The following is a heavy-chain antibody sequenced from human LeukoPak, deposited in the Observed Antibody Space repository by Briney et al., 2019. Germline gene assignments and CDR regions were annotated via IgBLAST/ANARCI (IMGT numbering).Heavy chain of an antibody. D-gene: IGHD2-15*01. CDR2: INPNAGDT. CDR3: TREGRVGVPFDY. Sequence: ASVKVSCKTSGYTFTDSYMHWVRQAPGQGLEWIGWINPNAGDTTYAQGFHGRVTMTRDTSISTVYTELNSLKLDGTAVYYCTREGRVGVPFDYWGQGTLVTVSS. V-gene: IGHV1-2*02. J-gene: IGHJ4*02. CDR1: GYTFTDSY.